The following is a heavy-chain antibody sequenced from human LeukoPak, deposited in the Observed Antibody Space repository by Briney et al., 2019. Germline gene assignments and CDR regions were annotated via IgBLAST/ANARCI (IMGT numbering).Heavy chain of an antibody. D-gene: IGHD2-2*01. Sequence: ASVKVSCKASGGTFSSYAISWVRQAPGQGLEWMGGIIPIFGTANYAQKFQGRVTITADESTSTAYMELSSLRSEDTAVYYCATDPYCSSTSCPGYWGQGTLVTVSS. CDR1: GGTFSSYA. CDR3: ATDPYCSSTSCPGY. CDR2: IIPIFGTA. J-gene: IGHJ4*02. V-gene: IGHV1-69*01.